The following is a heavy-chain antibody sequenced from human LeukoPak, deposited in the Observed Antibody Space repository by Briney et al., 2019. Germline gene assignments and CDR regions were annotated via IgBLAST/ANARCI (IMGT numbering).Heavy chain of an antibody. D-gene: IGHD6-19*01. CDR1: GFTFGSYG. CDR3: AKVRYSSGWPEFDY. J-gene: IGHJ4*02. Sequence: GGSLRLSCVASGFTFGSYGMHWVRQAPGKGPEWVALISYDGGDKYYVDSVKGRFTISRDNSKNTLYLQMNSLRAEDTAVYYCAKVRYSSGWPEFDYWGQGTLVTVSS. CDR2: ISYDGGDK. V-gene: IGHV3-30*18.